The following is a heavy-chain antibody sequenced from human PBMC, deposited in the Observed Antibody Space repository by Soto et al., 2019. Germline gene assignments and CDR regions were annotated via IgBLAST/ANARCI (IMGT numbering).Heavy chain of an antibody. CDR3: ARGRGEFDA. CDR2: IYYSGST. CDR1: GGSISSSSYY. J-gene: IGHJ5*02. D-gene: IGHD2-21*01. Sequence: SETLSLTCTVSGGSISSSSYYWGWIRQPPGKGLEWIGSIYYSGSTYYNPSLRSRVTISIDTSKNQLSLNLRSVSAADTAVYYCARGRGEFDAWGLGTPVTVSS. V-gene: IGHV4-39*07.